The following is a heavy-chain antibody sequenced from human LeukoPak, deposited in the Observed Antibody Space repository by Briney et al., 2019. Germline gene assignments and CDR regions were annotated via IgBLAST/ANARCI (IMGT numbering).Heavy chain of an antibody. V-gene: IGHV1-18*01. D-gene: IGHD3-22*01. CDR3: ARGPIPYDSSGYPDY. J-gene: IGHJ4*02. Sequence: ASVKVSCKASGYTFTSYGISWVRQAPGQGLDWMGWISAYNGNTNYAQKLQGRVTMTTDTSTSTAYMELRSLRSDDTAVYYCARGPIPYDSSGYPDYWGQGTLVTVSS. CDR1: GYTFTSYG. CDR2: ISAYNGNT.